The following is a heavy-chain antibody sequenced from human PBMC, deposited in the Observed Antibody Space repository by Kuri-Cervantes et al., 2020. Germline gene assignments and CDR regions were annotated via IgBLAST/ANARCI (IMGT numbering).Heavy chain of an antibody. D-gene: IGHD3-3*01. J-gene: IGHJ6*01. CDR1: GFSLSTSGMC. V-gene: IGHV2-70*12. Sequence: SGPTLVTPTQTLTLTCTFSGFSLSTSGMCVSWIRQPPGKALEWLARIDWDDDKYYSTSLKTRLTITKDTSKNQAVLTMTNMDPVDTATYYCAHKGAYYDFWSGEYYYYYYGMDVWGQGTTVTVSS. CDR3: AHKGAYYDFWSGEYYYYYYGMDV. CDR2: IDWDDDK.